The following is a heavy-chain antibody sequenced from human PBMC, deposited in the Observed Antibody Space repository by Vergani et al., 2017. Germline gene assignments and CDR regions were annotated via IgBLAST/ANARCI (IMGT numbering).Heavy chain of an antibody. CDR1: GFKFSDHY. Sequence: VQLLESGGGSVKPGGSLRLSCAASGFKFSDHYMSWIRQAPGKGLEWVSHISPGASTVSYTDSVTGRFTVSRDNDNNSLTLDMTTLRVEHTAVYYCAKNPGISTTRHYYAMDVWGQGTTVTVSS. CDR2: ISPGASTV. CDR3: AKNPGISTTRHYYAMDV. D-gene: IGHD1-1*01. J-gene: IGHJ6*02. V-gene: IGHV3-11*04.